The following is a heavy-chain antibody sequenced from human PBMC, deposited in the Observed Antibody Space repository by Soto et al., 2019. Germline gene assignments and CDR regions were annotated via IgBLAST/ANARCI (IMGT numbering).Heavy chain of an antibody. CDR3: ARIGFGREGGAFDI. V-gene: IGHV1-69*01. J-gene: IGHJ3*02. D-gene: IGHD2-15*01. CDR2: IIPIFGTA. CDR1: GGTFSSYA. Sequence: QVQLVQSGAEVKKPGSSVKVSCKASGGTFSSYAISWVRQAPGQGLEWMGGIIPIFGTANYAQKFQGRVTITADESTSTDYMEGSSLRAEDRAVYYCARIGFGREGGAFDIGGQGTMVTVSS.